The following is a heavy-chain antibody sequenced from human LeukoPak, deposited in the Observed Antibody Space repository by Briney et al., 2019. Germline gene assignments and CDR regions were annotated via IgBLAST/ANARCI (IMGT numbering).Heavy chain of an antibody. Sequence: GGSLRLSCAASGFTFSSYAMSWVRQAPGKGLEWVSSISHSGGSTSYAGSVRGRFTISRDNAKNSLYLQMNSLRAEDTAVYYCARAVDGYYDSSGSKYYFDYWGQGTLVTVSS. CDR2: ISHSGGST. J-gene: IGHJ4*02. CDR3: ARAVDGYYDSSGSKYYFDY. D-gene: IGHD3-22*01. V-gene: IGHV3-23*01. CDR1: GFTFSSYA.